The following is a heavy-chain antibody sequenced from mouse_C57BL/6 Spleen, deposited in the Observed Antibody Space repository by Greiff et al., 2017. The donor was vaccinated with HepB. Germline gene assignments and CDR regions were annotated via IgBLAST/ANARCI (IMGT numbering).Heavy chain of an antibody. V-gene: IGHV1-69*01. Sequence: VQLQQPGAELVMPGASVKLSCKASGYTFTSYWMHWVKQRPGQGLEWIGEIDPSDSYTNYNQKFKGKSTLTVDKSPSTAYMQLSSLTSEDSAVYYCARWGYDPYFDYWGQGTLSQSPQ. J-gene: IGHJ2*01. CDR3: ARWGYDPYFDY. D-gene: IGHD2-3*01. CDR1: GYTFTSYW. CDR2: IDPSDSYT.